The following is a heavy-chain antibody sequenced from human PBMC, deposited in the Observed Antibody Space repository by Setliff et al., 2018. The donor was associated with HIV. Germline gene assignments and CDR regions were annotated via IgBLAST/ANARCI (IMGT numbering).Heavy chain of an antibody. J-gene: IGHJ4*02. CDR3: ARDPAATDNTDH. V-gene: IGHV1-2*02. D-gene: IGHD6-25*01. CDR2: INHNSGGA. Sequence: ASVKVSCKASGYTFTAYSIHWVRQAPGQGLEWMGWINHNSGGAKYAQRFQGRVTMTRDTSISTAFMEGSGLKYDDTAVYYCARDPAATDNTDHWGQGTLVTVSS. CDR1: GYTFTAYS.